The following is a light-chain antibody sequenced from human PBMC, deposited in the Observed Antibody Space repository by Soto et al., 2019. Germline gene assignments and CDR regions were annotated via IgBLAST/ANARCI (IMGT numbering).Light chain of an antibody. CDR3: QQYNDWPPT. V-gene: IGKV3-15*01. CDR2: VTS. J-gene: IGKJ1*01. Sequence: EIVMTQSPATVSVSPGERATLSCRASQGVRGNLAWYQQKPGQAPRLLIYVTSTRAAGVPARFSGSASGTEFTLTISSLQSEDFAVYCCQQYNDWPPTFGQGTKVDIK. CDR1: QGVRGN.